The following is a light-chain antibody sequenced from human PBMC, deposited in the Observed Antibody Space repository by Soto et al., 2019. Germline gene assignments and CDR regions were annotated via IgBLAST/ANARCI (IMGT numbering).Light chain of an antibody. CDR2: GAS. Sequence: EIVVTQSPATLSVSPGERATLSCRASQDVGSKLAWYQQKPGQAPRLLIYGASTRATGIPARFSGSGSGTEFTLTISRLQSEDFAVYYCQQYNSWPLTFGGGTKVDIK. CDR1: QDVGSK. J-gene: IGKJ4*01. V-gene: IGKV3-15*01. CDR3: QQYNSWPLT.